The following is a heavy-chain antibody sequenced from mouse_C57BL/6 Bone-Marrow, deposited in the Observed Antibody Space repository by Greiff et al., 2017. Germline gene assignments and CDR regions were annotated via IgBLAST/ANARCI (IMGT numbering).Heavy chain of an antibody. J-gene: IGHJ2*01. CDR1: GFTFSSYA. Sequence: EVMLVESGEGLVKPGGSLKLSCAASGFTFSSYAMSWVRQTPEKRLEWVAYISSGGDYIYYADTVKGRFTISRDNARNNLYLQMSSLKSEDTAMYYCTRDTNWDVWYFDYWGQGTTLTVSS. D-gene: IGHD4-1*01. CDR3: TRDTNWDVWYFDY. CDR2: ISSGGDYI. V-gene: IGHV5-9-1*02.